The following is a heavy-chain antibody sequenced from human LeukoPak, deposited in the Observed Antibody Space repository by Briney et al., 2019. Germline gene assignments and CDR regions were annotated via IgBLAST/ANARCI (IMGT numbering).Heavy chain of an antibody. CDR1: GGSISSSSYY. CDR2: IYYSGSN. J-gene: IGHJ4*02. CDR3: ARDQGLTYYYGSGSYIVGYFDY. Sequence: SETLSLTCTVSGGSISSSSYYWGWIRQPPGKGLEWIGSIYYSGSNYYNPYLKGRVTISVDTSKNQFSLKLSSVTAADTAVYYCARDQGLTYYYGSGSYIVGYFDYWGQGTLVTVSS. V-gene: IGHV4-39*02. D-gene: IGHD3-10*01.